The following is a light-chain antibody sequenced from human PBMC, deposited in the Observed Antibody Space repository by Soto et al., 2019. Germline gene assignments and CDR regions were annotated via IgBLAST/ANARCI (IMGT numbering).Light chain of an antibody. CDR2: LNSDGSH. V-gene: IGLV4-69*01. CDR1: SGHSSYA. CDR3: QTWGTGIHVV. Sequence: QPVLTQSPSASASLGASVKLTCTLSSGHSSYAIAWHQQQPEKGPRYLMKLNSDGSHSEGDGIPDRFSGSSSGAERYLTISSLQSEDEPDYYCQTWGTGIHVVFGGGTKLTVL. J-gene: IGLJ2*01.